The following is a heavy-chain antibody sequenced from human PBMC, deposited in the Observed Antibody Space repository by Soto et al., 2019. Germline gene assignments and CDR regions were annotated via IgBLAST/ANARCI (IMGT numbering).Heavy chain of an antibody. CDR2: ISYDGSNK. J-gene: IGHJ6*02. Sequence: GGSLRLSCAASGFTFSSYGMHWVRQAPGKGLEWVAVISYDGSNKYYADSVKGRFTISRDNAKNTLYLQMNSLRAEDTAVYYCARDPGTIFGGWEDYYYGMDVWGQGTTVTVSS. CDR1: GFTFSSYG. D-gene: IGHD3-3*01. CDR3: ARDPGTIFGGWEDYYYGMDV. V-gene: IGHV3-30*19.